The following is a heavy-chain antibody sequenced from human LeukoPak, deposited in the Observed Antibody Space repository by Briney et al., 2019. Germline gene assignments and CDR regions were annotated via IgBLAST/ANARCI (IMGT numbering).Heavy chain of an antibody. CDR1: GFTFSSYA. D-gene: IGHD6-13*01. Sequence: GGSLRLSCAASGFTFSSYAMSWVRQAPGKGLEWVSAISGSGGSTYYADSVKGRFTISRDNSKNTLYLQMNSLRAEDTAVYYCTEETRSWYGEYFQHWGQGTVVTVSS. CDR3: TEETRSWYGEYFQH. V-gene: IGHV3-23*01. CDR2: ISGSGGST. J-gene: IGHJ1*01.